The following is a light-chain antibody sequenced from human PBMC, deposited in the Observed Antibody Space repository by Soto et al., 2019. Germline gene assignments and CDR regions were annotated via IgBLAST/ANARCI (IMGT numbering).Light chain of an antibody. V-gene: IGKV3-20*01. CDR1: QSVSSNF. CDR2: GPS. Sequence: DIVLTQSPGTMSVSPGERVTLSCRASQSVSSNFLAWHQQKPGQAPRLLIYGPSSRASGIPDRFRGSGSGTDFTLTIYSLEHDDFAVDYCQKYGSAPFTFGPGTNVAVK. J-gene: IGKJ3*01. CDR3: QKYGSAPFT.